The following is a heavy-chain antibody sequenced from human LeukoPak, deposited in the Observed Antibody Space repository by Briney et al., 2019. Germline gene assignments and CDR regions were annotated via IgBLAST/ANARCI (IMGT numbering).Heavy chain of an antibody. D-gene: IGHD3-22*01. V-gene: IGHV3-21*01. CDR3: ARDYFDSSDYPQTYYYYYMDV. CDR1: GFTFRRYS. J-gene: IGHJ6*03. CDR2: TSSTSTFI. Sequence: GGPLRLSCAASGFTFRRYSMNGVRKAPGKPLEWVASTSSTSTFIYSADSVRGRFTISRDTAKISLFLQMNSQRAEDRAIYYCARDYFDSSDYPQTYYYYYMDVWGKGTTVTVSS.